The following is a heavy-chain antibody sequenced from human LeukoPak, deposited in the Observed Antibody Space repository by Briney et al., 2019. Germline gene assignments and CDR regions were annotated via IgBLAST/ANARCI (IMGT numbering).Heavy chain of an antibody. CDR1: GFDFSSYA. Sequence: PGESLRLSCAAAGFDFSSYAMSWVRQPPGKGLEWVSVISRRDDYTYYADSVKGRFTISRDNSKNTLYLQMNSLRAEDTAVYYCANDYRSGSFHDFWGQGTLVTVSS. CDR3: ANDYRSGSFHDF. V-gene: IGHV3-23*01. CDR2: ISRRDDYT. J-gene: IGHJ4*02. D-gene: IGHD3-10*01.